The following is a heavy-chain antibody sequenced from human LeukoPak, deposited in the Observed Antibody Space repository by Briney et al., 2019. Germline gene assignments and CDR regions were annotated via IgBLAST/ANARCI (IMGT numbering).Heavy chain of an antibody. Sequence: SETLSLTCTVSGGSISYYYWSWIRQPPGKGLEWIGRIYTSGSTNYNPSLKSRVTMSVDTSKNQFSLKLSSVTAADTAVYYCAGGYNWNDVGAFDIWGQGTMVTVSS. CDR3: AGGYNWNDVGAFDI. J-gene: IGHJ3*02. V-gene: IGHV4-4*07. D-gene: IGHD1-20*01. CDR1: GGSISYYY. CDR2: IYTSGST.